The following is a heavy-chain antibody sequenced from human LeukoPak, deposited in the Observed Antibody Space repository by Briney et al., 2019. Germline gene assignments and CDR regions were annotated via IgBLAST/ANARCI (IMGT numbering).Heavy chain of an antibody. Sequence: GGSLRLSCAASGFTFSSYGMHWVRQAPGKGLEWVAVISYDGSNKYYADSVKGRFTISRDNSKNTLHLQMNSLRAEDTAVYYCANPGGPYEMATTLSYWGQGTLVTVSA. CDR1: GFTFSSYG. D-gene: IGHD5-24*01. J-gene: IGHJ4*02. V-gene: IGHV3-30*18. CDR3: ANPGGPYEMATTLSY. CDR2: ISYDGSNK.